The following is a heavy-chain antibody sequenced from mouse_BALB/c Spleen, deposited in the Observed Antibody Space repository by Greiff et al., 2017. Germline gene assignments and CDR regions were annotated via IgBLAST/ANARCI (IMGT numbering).Heavy chain of an antibody. D-gene: IGHD2-1*01. V-gene: IGHV2-9-2*01. CDR2: IWTGGGT. Sequence: VQVVESGPGLVAPSQSLSITCTVSGFSLTSYDISWIRQPPGKGLEWLGVIWTGGGTNYNSAFMSRLSISKDNSKSQVFLKMNSLQTDDTAIYYCVRDPGNHYYAMDYWGQGTSVTVSS. CDR1: GFSLTSYD. CDR3: VRDPGNHYYAMDY. J-gene: IGHJ4*01.